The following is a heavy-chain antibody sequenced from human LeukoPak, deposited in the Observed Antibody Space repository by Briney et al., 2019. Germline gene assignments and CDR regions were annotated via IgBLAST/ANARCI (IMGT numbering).Heavy chain of an antibody. Sequence: GGSLRLSCAASGFTFNNYAMHWVRQAPGKGLEWVAVVSYDGSDKYYPDSVKGRFTISRDNSKNTMYLQMNSLGAEDTAVYYCASQDTSAYYLYWGQGTLVTVSP. CDR3: ASQDTSAYYLY. CDR1: GFTFNNYA. J-gene: IGHJ4*02. V-gene: IGHV3-30-3*01. D-gene: IGHD6-19*01. CDR2: VSYDGSDK.